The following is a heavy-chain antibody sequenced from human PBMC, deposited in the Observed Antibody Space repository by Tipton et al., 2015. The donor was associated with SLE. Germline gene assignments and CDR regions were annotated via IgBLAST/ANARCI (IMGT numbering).Heavy chain of an antibody. Sequence: LRLSCTVSGGSISSHYWSWIRQPPGKGLEWIGYIYYSGSTNYNPSLKSRVTISVDTSKNQFPLKLSSVTAADTAVYYCARARRQNGAFDIWGQGTMVTVSS. CDR2: IYYSGST. CDR3: ARARRQNGAFDI. J-gene: IGHJ3*02. CDR1: GGSISSHY. V-gene: IGHV4-59*11.